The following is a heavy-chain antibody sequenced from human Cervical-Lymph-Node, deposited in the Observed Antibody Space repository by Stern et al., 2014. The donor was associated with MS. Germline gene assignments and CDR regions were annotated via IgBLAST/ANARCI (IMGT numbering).Heavy chain of an antibody. Sequence: QVQLVQSGAVVRKPGASVKLSCTTSGYTFSTYGIHWVRQAPGQSPEWMGRITAGNGNIRYSRMFQGRVTITRDTSASAAYMELSSLRSEDTAVYYCARGLFTMQFVERSNFDFWGQGSLVTVSS. J-gene: IGHJ4*02. CDR2: ITAGNGNI. V-gene: IGHV1-3*01. CDR3: ARGLFTMQFVERSNFDF. CDR1: GYTFSTYG. D-gene: IGHD3-3*01.